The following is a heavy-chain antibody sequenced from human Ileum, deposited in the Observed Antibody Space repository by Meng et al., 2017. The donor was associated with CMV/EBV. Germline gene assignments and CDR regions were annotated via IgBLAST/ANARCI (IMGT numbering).Heavy chain of an antibody. J-gene: IGHJ4*02. Sequence: ESVREMVELSASLPSAWAVRGILMITNYVTWVRPRAGKRLEWIGRIKADVITNDNPSLTSRIIMSVAKSKNQFTLKVTSVTAADTAVYYCAREENTVNQFEYWGQGTLVTVSS. CDR1: GILMITNY. CDR3: AREENTVNQFEY. D-gene: IGHD4-17*01. V-gene: IGHV4-4*07. CDR2: IKADVIT.